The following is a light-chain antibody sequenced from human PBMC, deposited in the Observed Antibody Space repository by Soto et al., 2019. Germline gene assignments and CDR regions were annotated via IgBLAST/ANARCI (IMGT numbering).Light chain of an antibody. CDR2: GAS. CDR3: QQYGSSRT. J-gene: IGKJ1*01. V-gene: IGKV3-20*01. CDR1: QSVSSSY. Sequence: EIMLTKSPGTLSLSPGERATLSCRASQSVSSSYLAWYQQKPGQAPRLLIYGASSRATGIPDRFSGSGSGTDFTLTISRLEPEDFAVYYCQQYGSSRTFGQGTMV.